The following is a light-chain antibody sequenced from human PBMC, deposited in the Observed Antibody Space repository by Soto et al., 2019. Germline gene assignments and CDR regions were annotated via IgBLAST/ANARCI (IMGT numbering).Light chain of an antibody. J-gene: IGLJ2*01. CDR2: EVS. Sequence: QSALTQPASVSGSPGQSITIPCTGTSSDIGGYNYVSWYQQNPGKAPKLMIYEVSNRPSAVSNRFSGSKSGSTASLTISGLQAEDEADYYCSSYTSSSTMVFGGGTKLTVL. CDR1: SSDIGGYNY. CDR3: SSYTSSSTMV. V-gene: IGLV2-14*01.